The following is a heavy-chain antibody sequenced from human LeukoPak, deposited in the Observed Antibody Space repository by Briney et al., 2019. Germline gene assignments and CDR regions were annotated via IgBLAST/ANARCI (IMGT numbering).Heavy chain of an antibody. D-gene: IGHD3-22*01. CDR2: IYSDGDT. CDR1: GDSITSGSYY. Sequence: PSETLSLTCTVSGDSITSGSYYWGWIRQTPGKGLEWVGNIYSDGDTSFHPSLKSRITMSVDTSKNQFSQKLNSVTAADTAVYFCARDSGFWLYWGQGTLVSVSS. J-gene: IGHJ4*02. CDR3: ARDSGFWLY. V-gene: IGHV4-39*07.